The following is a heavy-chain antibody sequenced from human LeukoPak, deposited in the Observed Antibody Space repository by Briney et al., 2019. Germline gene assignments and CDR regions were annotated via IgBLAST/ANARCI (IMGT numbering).Heavy chain of an antibody. CDR1: GASIRGFITSGTYY. Sequence: PSQTLSLTCTVSGASIRGFITSGTYYWNWIRQPAGKGLEWIGRMYNSGTTINYNPSLKSRVTISVDTSKNQFSLNVTSVTAADTAVYYCARSTNRVDSWGQGTLVTVSS. J-gene: IGHJ4*02. CDR3: ARSTNRVDS. CDR2: MYNSGTT. V-gene: IGHV4-61*02. D-gene: IGHD1-14*01.